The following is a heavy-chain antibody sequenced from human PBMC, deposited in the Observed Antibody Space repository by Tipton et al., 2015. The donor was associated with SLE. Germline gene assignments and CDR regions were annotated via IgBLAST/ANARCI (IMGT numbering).Heavy chain of an antibody. CDR2: IYYSGST. Sequence: TLSLTCTVSGGSISSYYWSWIRQPPGKGLEWIGYIYYSGSTYYNPSLKSRVTISVDTSKNQFSLKLNSVTAADTAVYYCAREGPGRFSDYWGQGTLVTVSS. CDR3: AREGPGRFSDY. CDR1: GGSISSYY. D-gene: IGHD3-3*01. J-gene: IGHJ4*02. V-gene: IGHV4-59*12.